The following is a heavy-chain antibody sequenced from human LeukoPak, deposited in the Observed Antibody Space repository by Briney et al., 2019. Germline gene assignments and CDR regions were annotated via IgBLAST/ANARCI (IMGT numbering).Heavy chain of an antibody. CDR3: VRDLYWLLYDY. V-gene: IGHV3-30*12. Sequence: GGSLRLSCAGSGFTFSTYVMQWVRQAPGKGLEWVARISHDEMHKSYADSVKGRVTISRDNSKNTLFLEMHSLRAEDTAMYYCVRDLYWLLYDYWGQGTLVTVSS. J-gene: IGHJ4*02. D-gene: IGHD3-9*01. CDR1: GFTFSTYV. CDR2: ISHDEMHK.